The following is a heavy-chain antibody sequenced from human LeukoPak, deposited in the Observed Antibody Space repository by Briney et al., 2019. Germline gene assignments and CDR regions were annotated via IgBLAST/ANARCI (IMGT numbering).Heavy chain of an antibody. CDR2: ISSSSYI. CDR3: ARDRDMITFGGASDY. V-gene: IGHV3-21*01. Sequence: PGGSLRLSCAASGFTFSSYSMNWVRQAPGKGLEWVSSISSSSYIYYADSVKGRFTISRDNAKNSLYLQMNSLRAEDTAVYYCARDRDMITFGGASDYWGQGTLVTVSS. J-gene: IGHJ4*02. CDR1: GFTFSSYS. D-gene: IGHD3-16*01.